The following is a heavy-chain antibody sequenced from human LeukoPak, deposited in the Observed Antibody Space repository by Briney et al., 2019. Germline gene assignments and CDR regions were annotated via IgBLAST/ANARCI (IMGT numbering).Heavy chain of an antibody. D-gene: IGHD3-3*01. CDR3: ARGLGDDFWSGYYNGYYYMDV. CDR1: GGSFSGYY. V-gene: IGHV4-34*01. CDR2: INHSGST. Sequence: SETLSLTCAVYGGSFSGYYWSWIRQPPGKGLEWIGEINHSGSTNYNPSLKSRVTISVDTSKNQFSLKLSSVTAADTAVYYCARGLGDDFWSGYYNGYYYMDVCGKGTTVTVSS. J-gene: IGHJ6*03.